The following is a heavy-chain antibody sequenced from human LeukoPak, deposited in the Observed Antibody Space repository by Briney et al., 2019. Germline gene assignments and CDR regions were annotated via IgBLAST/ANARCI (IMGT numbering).Heavy chain of an antibody. CDR3: ARTYGFGGIDGFDI. CDR2: ISAYNGNT. Sequence: GASVKVSCKASGYTFTSYGISWVRQAPGQGLEWMGWISAYNGNTNYAQKFQDRVTMTTDTSTTTAYMNLRSLRSDDTAVYYCARTYGFGGIDGFDIWGQGTMVTISS. V-gene: IGHV1-18*01. J-gene: IGHJ3*02. CDR1: GYTFTSYG. D-gene: IGHD3-10*01.